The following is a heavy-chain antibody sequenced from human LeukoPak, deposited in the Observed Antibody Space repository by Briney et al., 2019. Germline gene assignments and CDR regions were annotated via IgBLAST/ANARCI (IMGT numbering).Heavy chain of an antibody. D-gene: IGHD2-15*01. CDR1: GGSIRRGDFY. V-gene: IGHV4-61*02. Sequence: SQTLSLTCTVSGGSIRRGDFYWNWIRQPAGRGLEWIGRIYTTGSTNYSPSLKSRVSISVDTSKSQFSLKLSSVTAADTAVYYCAREDQDLNRGGSEGGDYWGQGTLVTVSS. CDR2: IYTTGST. J-gene: IGHJ4*02. CDR3: AREDQDLNRGGSEGGDY.